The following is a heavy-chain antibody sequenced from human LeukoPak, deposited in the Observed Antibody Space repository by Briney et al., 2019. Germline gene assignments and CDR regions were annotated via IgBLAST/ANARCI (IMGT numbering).Heavy chain of an antibody. CDR1: GGSFSGYY. V-gene: IGHV4-34*01. D-gene: IGHD1-26*01. Sequence: SETLSLTCAVYGGSFSGYYWSWIRQPPGKGLEWIEEINHSGSTYYNPSLKSRVTISVDTSNNHFSLKLSSVTAADTAVYCCARIVFRGSYRFDYWGQGTLLTVSS. J-gene: IGHJ4*02. CDR3: ARIVFRGSYRFDY. CDR2: INHSGST.